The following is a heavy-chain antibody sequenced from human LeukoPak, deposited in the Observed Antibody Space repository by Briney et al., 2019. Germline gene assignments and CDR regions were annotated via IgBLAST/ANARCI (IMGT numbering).Heavy chain of an antibody. CDR1: GGSISSSSYY. J-gene: IGHJ4*02. D-gene: IGHD6-19*01. V-gene: IGHV4-39*07. Sequence: PSETLSLTCTVSGGSISSSSYYWGWIRQPPGKGLEWIGSIYYSGSTNYNPSLKSRVTISVDTSKNQFSLKLSSVTAADTAVYYCARDLSSGWYVFDYWGQGTLVTVSS. CDR3: ARDLSSGWYVFDY. CDR2: IYYSGST.